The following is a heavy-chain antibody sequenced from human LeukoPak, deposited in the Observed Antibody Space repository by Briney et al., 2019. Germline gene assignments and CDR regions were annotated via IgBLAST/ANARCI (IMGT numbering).Heavy chain of an antibody. CDR3: ARQPMPRSTFDY. CDR1: GGIFSSYA. Sequence: SEKVSCKASGGIFSSYAISWVRQAPGQGLEWMGGIIPIFGTANYAQKFQGRVTITADDSTSTAYMELSSLRSEDTAVYYCARQPMPRSTFDYWGQGTLVTVSS. D-gene: IGHD1-1*01. V-gene: IGHV1-69*13. J-gene: IGHJ4*02. CDR2: IIPIFGTA.